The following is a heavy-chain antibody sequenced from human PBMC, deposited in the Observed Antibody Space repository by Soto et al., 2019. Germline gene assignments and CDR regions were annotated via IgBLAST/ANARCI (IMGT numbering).Heavy chain of an antibody. CDR1: GFTFSNAW. CDR3: TTGGEERLRFLEWLLYRYPVGSDY. J-gene: IGHJ4*02. Sequence: GGSLRLSCAASGFTFSNAWMNWVRQAPGKGLEWVGRIKSKTDGGTTDYAAPVKGRFTISRDDSKNTLYLQMNSLKTEDTAVYYCTTGGEERLRFLEWLLYRYPVGSDYWGQGTLVTVSS. V-gene: IGHV3-15*07. D-gene: IGHD3-3*01. CDR2: IKSKTDGGTT.